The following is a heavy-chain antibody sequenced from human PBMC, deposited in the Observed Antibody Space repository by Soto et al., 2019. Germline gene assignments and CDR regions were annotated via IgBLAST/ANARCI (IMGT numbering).Heavy chain of an antibody. J-gene: IGHJ4*02. CDR1: GFTFGSSL. V-gene: IGHV3-74*01. Sequence: PGGSLSLSCAASGFTFGSSLMHWVRQAPGKELVWVSRIKSDGSGTGYADFVKGRFTISRDNAKNTVFLQMNSLRAEDSAVYYCVRDPGYDSHDWRFDYWGQGTLVTVS. CDR3: VRDPGYDSHDWRFDY. D-gene: IGHD3-22*01. CDR2: IKSDGSGT.